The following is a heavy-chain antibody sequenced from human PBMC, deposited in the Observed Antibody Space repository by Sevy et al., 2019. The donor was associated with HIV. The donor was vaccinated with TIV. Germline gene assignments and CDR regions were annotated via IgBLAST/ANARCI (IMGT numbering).Heavy chain of an antibody. CDR3: TRWKGLQSIFDY. J-gene: IGHJ4*02. CDR2: LKSKADGGTV. D-gene: IGHD1-1*01. V-gene: IGHV3-49*04. CDR1: GFTFGDYA. Sequence: GGSLRLSCTTSGFTFGDYAMNWVRQAPGKGLEWVAFLKSKADGGTVDHAASVKGRFTISRDDSKSIVYLQMNDLTTEDTGVYYGTRWKGLQSIFDYWGQGALVTVSS.